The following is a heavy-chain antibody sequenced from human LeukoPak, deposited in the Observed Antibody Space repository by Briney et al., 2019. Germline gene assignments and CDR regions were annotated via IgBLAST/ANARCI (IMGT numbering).Heavy chain of an antibody. V-gene: IGHV3-48*01. J-gene: IGHJ6*02. CDR1: GFTFSSYS. CDR3: ARRYGMGV. CDR2: ISSSSSTI. Sequence: GGSLRLSCAASGFTFSSYSMNWVRQAPGKGLEWVSYISSSSSTIYYADSVKGRFTISRDNAKNSLYLQMNSLRAEDTAVYYCARRYGMGVWGQGTTVTVSS.